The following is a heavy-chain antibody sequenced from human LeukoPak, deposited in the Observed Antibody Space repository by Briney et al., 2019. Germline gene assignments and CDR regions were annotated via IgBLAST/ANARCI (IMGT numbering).Heavy chain of an antibody. J-gene: IGHJ4*02. CDR2: IYSGGST. CDR3: AWSSHPYYFDY. CDR1: GFTVSSKY. Sequence: SGGSLRLSCAAPGFTVSSKYMSCVRQAPGKGLEWVSVIYSGGSTYYADSVKGRFTISRDNSKNTLYLQMNSLRVEDTAVYYCAWSSHPYYFDYWGQRTLVTVSS. V-gene: IGHV3-66*01.